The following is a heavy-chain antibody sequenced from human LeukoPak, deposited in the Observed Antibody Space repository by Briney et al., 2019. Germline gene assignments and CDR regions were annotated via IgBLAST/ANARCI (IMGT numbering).Heavy chain of an antibody. V-gene: IGHV3-33*01. J-gene: IGHJ4*02. Sequence: PGRSLRLSCAASGFTFSSYGMHWVSQAPGKGLEWVAVIWYDGSNKYYADSVKGQFTISRDNSKNTLYLQMNSLRAEDTAVYYCARDRSVSYFDSWGQGTLVTVSS. D-gene: IGHD1-26*01. CDR1: GFTFSSYG. CDR2: IWYDGSNK. CDR3: ARDRSVSYFDS.